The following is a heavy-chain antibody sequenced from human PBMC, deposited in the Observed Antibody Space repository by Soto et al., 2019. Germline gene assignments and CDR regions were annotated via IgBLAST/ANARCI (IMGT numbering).Heavy chain of an antibody. CDR1: GYTFSNYD. D-gene: IGHD2-2*02. CDR2: MSPNSGRT. V-gene: IGHV1-8*01. J-gene: IGHJ4*02. CDR3: ARGKRYTNDC. Sequence: QVQLVQSGAEVKKPGASVKVSCKASGYTFSNYDINWVRQATGQGLEWMGWMSPNSGRTGYAQKFQGRVTMTRNTSSRTAYMELSSLRSEDTAVYYCARGKRYTNDCLCQGTLVTVSS.